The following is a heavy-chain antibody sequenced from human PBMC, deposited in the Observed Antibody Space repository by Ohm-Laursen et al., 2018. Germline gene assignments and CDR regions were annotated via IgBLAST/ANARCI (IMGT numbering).Heavy chain of an antibody. V-gene: IGHV3-74*01. CDR2: LKSDGTTT. J-gene: IGHJ4*02. D-gene: IGHD3-10*01. CDR3: VAGGRGGY. Sequence: GSLRLSCSASGFALSEYWMHWVRQGPGKGLVWLSRLKSDGTTTNYADFVKGRFTIFRDTAKNTLYLQMNSLRVEDTAVYYCVAGGRGGYWGQGTLVTVSS. CDR1: GFALSEYW.